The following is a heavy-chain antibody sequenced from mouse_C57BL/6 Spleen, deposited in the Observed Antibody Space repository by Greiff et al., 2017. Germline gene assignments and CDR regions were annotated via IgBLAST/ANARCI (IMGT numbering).Heavy chain of an antibody. J-gene: IGHJ2*01. CDR2: ISSGSSTI. Sequence: EVKVEEPGGGLVKPGGSLKLSCAASGFTFSDYGMHWVRQAPEKGLEWVAYISSGSSTIYYADKVTGRFTISRDNAKTTLFLQMTRLRAEDTAMYYCAKGIRWDYFDYWGQGTTLTVSS. CDR1: GFTFSDYG. CDR3: AKGIRWDYFDY. V-gene: IGHV5-17*01. D-gene: IGHD4-1*01.